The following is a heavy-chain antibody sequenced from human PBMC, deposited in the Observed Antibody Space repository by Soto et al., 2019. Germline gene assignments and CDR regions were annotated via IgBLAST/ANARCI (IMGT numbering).Heavy chain of an antibody. J-gene: IGHJ3*02. V-gene: IGHV2-5*02. Sequence: SGPTLVNPTQTLALTCTFSGFSLSTNGLGVGWSRQPPGRALEWLALIFWDDDKRHSPSLKSRLTITKDTSKNQVTLIMANMDPVDTATYYCARPWAVGATDAFNIWGQGTMVTVSS. D-gene: IGHD1-26*01. CDR3: ARPWAVGATDAFNI. CDR1: GFSLSTNGLG. CDR2: IFWDDDK.